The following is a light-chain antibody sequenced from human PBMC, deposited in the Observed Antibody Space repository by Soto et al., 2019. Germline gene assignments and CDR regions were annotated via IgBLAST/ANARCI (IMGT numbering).Light chain of an antibody. CDR1: SSNIGAGYD. CDR3: QSSDSILPPV. CDR2: GNS. Sequence: QSVLTQPPSVSGAPGQRVTISCTGSSSNIGAGYDVHWYQQLPGTAPKLLIYGNSNRPSGVPDRFSGSKSGTSAPLAITGLQPQHHAHYYCQSSDSILPPVFCGGTTLTLL. J-gene: IGLJ2*01. V-gene: IGLV1-40*01.